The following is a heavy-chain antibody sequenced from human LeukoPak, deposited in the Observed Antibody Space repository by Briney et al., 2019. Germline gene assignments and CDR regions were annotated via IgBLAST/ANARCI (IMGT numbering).Heavy chain of an antibody. J-gene: IGHJ3*02. CDR3: TRPYGSGRRDAFAI. CDR1: GYTFTDYY. Sequence: ASVKVSCKASGYTFTDYYMHWVRQAPGQGLEWMGWINPNSGATNSAQKFQGRVSMTRDTSIGTAYMELNRLRSDDTAVYYCTRPYGSGRRDAFAIWGQGTMVAVSA. V-gene: IGHV1-2*02. CDR2: INPNSGAT. D-gene: IGHD3-10*01.